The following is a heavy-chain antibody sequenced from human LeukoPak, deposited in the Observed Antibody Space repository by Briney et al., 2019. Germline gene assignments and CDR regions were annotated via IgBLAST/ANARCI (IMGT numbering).Heavy chain of an antibody. Sequence: SQTLSLTCTVSGGSVSSGGYYWTWIRQHPGKGLEWLGYIYYSGRTYYNPSLKSRITISLDTSENRFSLNLTSVSAADTAFYCARSSDYGDYDWGQGTLVTVSS. V-gene: IGHV4-31*03. CDR3: ARSSDYGDYD. D-gene: IGHD4-17*01. CDR2: IYYSGRT. J-gene: IGHJ4*02. CDR1: GGSVSSGGYY.